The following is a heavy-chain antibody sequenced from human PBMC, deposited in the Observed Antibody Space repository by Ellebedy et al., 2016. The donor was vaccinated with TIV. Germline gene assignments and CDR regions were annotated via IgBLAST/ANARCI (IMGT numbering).Heavy chain of an antibody. CDR2: ISYDGSNK. CDR1: GFTFSSYG. D-gene: IGHD6-6*01. J-gene: IGHJ3*02. V-gene: IGHV3-30*03. CDR3: ARVKGQLESGAFDI. Sequence: PGGSLRLSCAASGFTFSSYGMHWVRQAPGKGLEWVAVISYDGSNKYYADSVKGRLTISRDNSKNTLYLQMNRLRAEDTAVYYCARVKGQLESGAFDIWGQGTMVTVSS.